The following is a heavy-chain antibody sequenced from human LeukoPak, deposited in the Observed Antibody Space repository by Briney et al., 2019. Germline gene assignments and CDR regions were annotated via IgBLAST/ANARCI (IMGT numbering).Heavy chain of an antibody. J-gene: IGHJ4*02. CDR2: ISGDNGNT. CDR3: ARGPYSSGWYSFDY. V-gene: IGHV1-18*01. D-gene: IGHD6-19*01. Sequence: ASVKVSCKASGYTFTNYGISWVRQAPGQGLEWMGWISGDNGNTYYAQKLQARITMTTDTSTSTAYMELRSLRSDDTAVYYCARGPYSSGWYSFDYWGQGTLVTVSS. CDR1: GYTFTNYG.